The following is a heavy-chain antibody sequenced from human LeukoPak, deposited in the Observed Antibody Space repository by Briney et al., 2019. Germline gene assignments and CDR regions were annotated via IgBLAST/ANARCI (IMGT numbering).Heavy chain of an antibody. V-gene: IGHV3-74*01. J-gene: IGHJ4*02. CDR2: INPGGSSI. Sequence: GGSLRLSCAASEFTFSSYWMHWVRQVPGKGLVWVARINPGGSSITYADSVKGRFTISRDNAKNTLYLQMDSLRAEDTGVYYCARSNQADGYWGQGTLVTVSS. CDR3: ARSNQADGY. CDR1: EFTFSSYW. D-gene: IGHD1-14*01.